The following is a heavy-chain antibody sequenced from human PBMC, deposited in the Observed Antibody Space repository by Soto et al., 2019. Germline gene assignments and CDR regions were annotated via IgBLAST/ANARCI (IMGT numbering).Heavy chain of an antibody. V-gene: IGHV1-8*01. Sequence: ASVKVSCKASGYTFTSYDINWVRQATGQGLEWMGWMNPNSGNTGYAQKLQGRVTMTRNTSISKAYMELSSLRSEDTAVYYCSRIALYCSSTSCYYLFDPWGQGTLVTVSS. CDR1: GYTFTSYD. CDR2: MNPNSGNT. D-gene: IGHD2-2*01. CDR3: SRIALYCSSTSCYYLFDP. J-gene: IGHJ5*02.